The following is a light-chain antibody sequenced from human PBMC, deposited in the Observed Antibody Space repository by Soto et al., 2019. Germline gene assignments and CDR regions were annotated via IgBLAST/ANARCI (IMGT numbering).Light chain of an antibody. V-gene: IGKV3-15*01. CDR3: QPYYDRPRT. CDR1: QSVSSN. Sequence: EIGMTQPPATLSVTPGEGATLYCRASQSVSSNLAWYQHKPGQAPRLLIYGVSTRATGLPARFSGSVSETEFTLTISSLQSEDFAIYYCQPYYDRPRTFGQGTKV. J-gene: IGKJ1*01. CDR2: GVS.